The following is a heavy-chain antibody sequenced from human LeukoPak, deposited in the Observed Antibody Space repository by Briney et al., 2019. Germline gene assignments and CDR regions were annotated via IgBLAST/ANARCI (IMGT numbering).Heavy chain of an antibody. D-gene: IGHD4-17*01. CDR3: ARESFFYGDYKFDY. Sequence: GGSLRLSCAASGFTFSSCAMHWVRQAPGKGLEWVAVISYDGSNKYYADSVKGRFTISRDNSKNTLYLQMNSLRAEDTAVYYCARESFFYGDYKFDYWGQGTLVTVSS. CDR1: GFTFSSCA. V-gene: IGHV3-30*04. CDR2: ISYDGSNK. J-gene: IGHJ4*02.